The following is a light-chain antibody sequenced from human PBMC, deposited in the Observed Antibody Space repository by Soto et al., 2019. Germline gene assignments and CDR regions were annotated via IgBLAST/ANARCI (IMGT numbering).Light chain of an antibody. CDR1: QSVSSN. Sequence: ETVMTQSPATLSVSPGERATLSCRASQSVSSNLAWYQQKPGQAPRLLIYCASTRATGIPARFIGSGSGTEFTLTISSLQSEDFAVYYCQQYTHWPRTFGQGTKVDVK. CDR2: CAS. J-gene: IGKJ1*01. V-gene: IGKV3-15*01. CDR3: QQYTHWPRT.